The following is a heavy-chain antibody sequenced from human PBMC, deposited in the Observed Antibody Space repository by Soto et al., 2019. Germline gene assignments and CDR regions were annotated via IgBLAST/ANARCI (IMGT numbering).Heavy chain of an antibody. D-gene: IGHD2-15*01. CDR1: GFTFSSYA. Sequence: PGGSLRLSCAASGFTFSSYAMSWARQAPWKGLEWVSAISGSGGSTYYADSVKGRFTISRDNSKNTLYLQMNSLKTEDTAVYYCTTDPAGYCSGGSCYFSAFDIWGQGTMVTVSS. CDR2: ISGSGGST. J-gene: IGHJ3*02. CDR3: TTDPAGYCSGGSCYFSAFDI. V-gene: IGHV3-23*01.